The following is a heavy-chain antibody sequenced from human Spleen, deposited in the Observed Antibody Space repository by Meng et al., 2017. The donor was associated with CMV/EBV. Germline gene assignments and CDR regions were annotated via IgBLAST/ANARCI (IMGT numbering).Heavy chain of an antibody. D-gene: IGHD7-27*01. Sequence: SETLSLTCAVYGGSFSGYYWSWVRQSPGKGLEWIAEINHSGSANYNPSLKSRVTISVDTSKNQFSLRLSSVTAADTAVYFCARGTGGFGWFDPWGQGTLVTVSS. CDR3: ARGTGGFGWFDP. J-gene: IGHJ5*02. CDR2: INHSGSA. CDR1: GGSFSGYY. V-gene: IGHV4-34*01.